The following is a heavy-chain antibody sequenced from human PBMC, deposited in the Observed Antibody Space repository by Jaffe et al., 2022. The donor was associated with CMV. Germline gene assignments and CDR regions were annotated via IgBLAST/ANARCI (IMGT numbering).Heavy chain of an antibody. V-gene: IGHV4-59*08. J-gene: IGHJ6*03. CDR2: IFYSGST. D-gene: IGHD5-12*01. CDR3: ARRPNISLATRYYYYMDV. Sequence: QVQLQESGPGLVKPSETLSLTCTVSGGSMSSYYWSWIRQPPGKGLEWIGYIFYSGSTNYNPSLKSRVTISVDTSKSQFSLKLSSVTAADTAVYYCARRPNISLATRYYYYMDVWGKGTTVTVSS. CDR1: GGSMSSYY.